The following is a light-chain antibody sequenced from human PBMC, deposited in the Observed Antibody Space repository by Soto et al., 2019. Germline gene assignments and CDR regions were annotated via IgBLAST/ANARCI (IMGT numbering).Light chain of an antibody. Sequence: QSALTQPPSASGSPGQSVTIPCTGTYSDIGAYNYVSWYQQRPGEAPKLIIYEVSKRPSGVPDRFSGSKSGTSASLAISGLRSDDEADYFCATWDDSLNGFYVFGTGTKLTVL. CDR2: EVS. CDR3: ATWDDSLNGFYV. J-gene: IGLJ1*01. CDR1: YSDIGAYNY. V-gene: IGLV2-8*01.